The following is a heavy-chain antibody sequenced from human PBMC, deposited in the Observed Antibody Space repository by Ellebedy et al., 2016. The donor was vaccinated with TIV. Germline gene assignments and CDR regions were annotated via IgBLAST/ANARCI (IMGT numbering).Heavy chain of an antibody. Sequence: GESLKISCAASGFTFSTYAMSWVRQAPGKGLEWVSAISASGGSTYYADSVKGRFTISRDNSKNTLYLQMNSLRVEDTAVYYCAKDWYDDFWSGGYWGQGTLVTVSS. CDR1: GFTFSTYA. CDR3: AKDWYDDFWSGGY. V-gene: IGHV3-23*01. D-gene: IGHD3-3*01. J-gene: IGHJ4*02. CDR2: ISASGGST.